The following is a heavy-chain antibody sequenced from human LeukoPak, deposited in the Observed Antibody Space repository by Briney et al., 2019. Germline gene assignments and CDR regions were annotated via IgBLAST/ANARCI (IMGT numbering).Heavy chain of an antibody. CDR2: IYYSGST. CDR1: GGSISSGAYY. CDR3: ARGGQQWLVEDYYYGMDV. Sequence: SETLSLTCTVSGGSISSGAYYWSWIRQPPGKGLEWIGYIYYSGSTYYNPSLKSRVTISVDTSKNQFSLKLSSVTAADTAVYYCARGGQQWLVEDYYYGMDVWGKGTTVTVSS. V-gene: IGHV4-30-4*01. J-gene: IGHJ6*04. D-gene: IGHD6-19*01.